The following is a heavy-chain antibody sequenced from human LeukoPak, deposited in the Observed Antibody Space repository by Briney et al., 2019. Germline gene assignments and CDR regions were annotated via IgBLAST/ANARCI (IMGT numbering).Heavy chain of an antibody. V-gene: IGHV3-23*01. D-gene: IGHD2/OR15-2a*01. CDR2: ISGSGGTT. CDR1: GFTFSSYA. CDR3: ARVSFCPRCHFDY. Sequence: PGGSLRLSCAASGFTFSSYAMSWVRQAPGKGLEWVSAISGSGGTTYYADSVKGRFTISRDNSKNTLYLQMNSLRAEDTAVYYCARVSFCPRCHFDYWGQGTLVTVSS. J-gene: IGHJ4*02.